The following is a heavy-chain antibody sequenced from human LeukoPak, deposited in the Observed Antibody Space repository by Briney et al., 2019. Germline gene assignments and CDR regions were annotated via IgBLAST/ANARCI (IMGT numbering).Heavy chain of an antibody. Sequence: GGSLRLSCAASGFTFSSYEMNWVRQAQGEGLEWISCISSSGSPIYYADSVKGRSTISRDNAKNSLYLQMNSLRAEDTAVYYCARGYRHTAMFLDYWGQGTLVTVSS. CDR3: ARGYRHTAMFLDY. J-gene: IGHJ4*02. V-gene: IGHV3-48*03. D-gene: IGHD5-18*01. CDR2: ISSSGSPI. CDR1: GFTFSSYE.